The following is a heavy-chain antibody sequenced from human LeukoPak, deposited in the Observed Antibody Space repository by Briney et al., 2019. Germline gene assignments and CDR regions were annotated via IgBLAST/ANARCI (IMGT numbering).Heavy chain of an antibody. D-gene: IGHD3-10*01. CDR2: ISYDGSNK. Sequence: GGSLRLSCAASGFAFSSYAMHWVRQAPGKGLEWVAVISYDGSNKYYADSVKGRFTISRDNSKNTLYLQMNSLRAEDTAAYYCARAAVVLLWFGYFDYWGQGTLVTVSS. CDR3: ARAAVVLLWFGYFDY. J-gene: IGHJ4*02. CDR1: GFAFSSYA. V-gene: IGHV3-30-3*01.